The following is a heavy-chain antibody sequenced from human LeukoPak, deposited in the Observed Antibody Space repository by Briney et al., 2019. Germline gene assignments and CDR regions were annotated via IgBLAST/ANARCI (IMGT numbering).Heavy chain of an antibody. V-gene: IGHV3-49*03. CDR3: TRFEDGYNYDAFDI. Sequence: GGSLRLSCTASGFTFGDYAMSWFRQAPGKGLEWVGFIRSKAYGGTTEYAASVKGRFTTSRDDSKSIAYLQMNSLKTEDTAVYYCTRFEDGYNYDAFDIWGQGTMVTVSS. CDR1: GFTFGDYA. D-gene: IGHD5-24*01. J-gene: IGHJ3*02. CDR2: IRSKAYGGTT.